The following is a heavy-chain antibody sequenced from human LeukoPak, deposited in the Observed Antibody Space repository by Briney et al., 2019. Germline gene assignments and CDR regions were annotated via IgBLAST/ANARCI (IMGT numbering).Heavy chain of an antibody. CDR1: GFTFSSYG. Sequence: GGSLRLSCAASGFTFSSYGMHWVRQAPGKGLEWVAVISYDGSNKYYADSVKGRFTISRDNSKNTLYLQMNSLRAEDTAVYYCAKGPPTPWEKWGQGTLVTVSS. D-gene: IGHD2-15*01. CDR2: ISYDGSNK. V-gene: IGHV3-30*18. J-gene: IGHJ4*02. CDR3: AKGPPTPWEK.